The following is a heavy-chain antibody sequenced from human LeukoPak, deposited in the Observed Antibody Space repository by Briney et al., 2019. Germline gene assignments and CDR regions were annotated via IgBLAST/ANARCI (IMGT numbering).Heavy chain of an antibody. Sequence: ASVKVSCKASGYTFTGYYMHWVRQAPGQGLEWMGWINPNSGGTNYAQKFQGRVTMTRDTSISTAYMELSRLRSDDTAVYYCARSDYYGSGSYYKADYWGQGTLVTVSS. D-gene: IGHD3-10*01. CDR1: GYTFTGYY. CDR3: ARSDYYGSGSYYKADY. CDR2: INPNSGGT. V-gene: IGHV1-2*02. J-gene: IGHJ4*02.